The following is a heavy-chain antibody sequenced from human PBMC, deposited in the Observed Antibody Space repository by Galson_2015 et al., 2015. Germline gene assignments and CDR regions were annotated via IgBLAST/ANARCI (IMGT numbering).Heavy chain of an antibody. V-gene: IGHV3-23*01. CDR2: ISGSGGST. J-gene: IGHJ4*02. CDR1: GFTFSSYA. D-gene: IGHD2-8*02. CDR3: AKGAEQGTSDYYSDY. Sequence: SLRLSCAASGFTFSSYAMSWVRQAPGKGLEWVSGISGSGGSTYYADSVRGRFTISRDNSRNTLYVQMNSLRAEDTAVYYCAKGAEQGTSDYYSDYWGQGTLVTVSS.